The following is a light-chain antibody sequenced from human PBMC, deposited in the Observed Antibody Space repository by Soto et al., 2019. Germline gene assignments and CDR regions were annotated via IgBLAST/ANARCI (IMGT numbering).Light chain of an antibody. J-gene: IGKJ2*01. CDR1: QSISSY. CDR3: QQYNSYSRYT. CDR2: AAS. Sequence: DLQMTQSPSSLSASVGDRVTITCRASQSISSYLNWYQQKPGKAPKLLIYAASSLQSGVPSRFSGSGSGTEFTLTISSLQPDDFATYYCQQYNSYSRYTFGQGTKLEIK. V-gene: IGKV1-39*01.